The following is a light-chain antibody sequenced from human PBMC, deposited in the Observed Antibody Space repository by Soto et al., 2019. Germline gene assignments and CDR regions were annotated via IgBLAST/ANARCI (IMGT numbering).Light chain of an antibody. J-gene: IGLJ1*01. V-gene: IGLV2-14*01. CDR3: TSYAGSNTPYV. CDR2: EVS. CDR1: SSDVGGYNH. Sequence: QSALTQPASVSGSPGQSITISCTGSSSDVGGYNHVSWYQQHPGKAPKLMIYEVSNRPSGVSNRFSGSKSGNTASLTISGLQAEDEADYYCTSYAGSNTPYVFGTGTKVTVL.